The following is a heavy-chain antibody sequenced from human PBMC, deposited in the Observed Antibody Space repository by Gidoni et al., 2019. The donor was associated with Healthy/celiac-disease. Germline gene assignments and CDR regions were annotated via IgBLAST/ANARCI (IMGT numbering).Heavy chain of an antibody. CDR1: GGTFSSYT. D-gene: IGHD2-2*01. CDR2: IIPILGIA. V-gene: IGHV1-69*02. Sequence: QVQLVQSGAEVKKPGSSVKVSCKASGGTFSSYTTSWVRQAPGQGLEWMGRIIPILGIANYAQKFQCRVTSTADKSTSTAYMELSSLRSEDTAVYYCARVQRPDPWGQGTLVTVSS. CDR3: ARVQRPDP. J-gene: IGHJ5*02.